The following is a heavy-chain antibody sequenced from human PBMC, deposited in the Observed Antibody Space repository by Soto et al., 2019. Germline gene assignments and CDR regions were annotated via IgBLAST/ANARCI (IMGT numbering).Heavy chain of an antibody. CDR3: ARSTAYRNGWEPSDY. D-gene: IGHD6-19*01. CDR1: GYSFTSYG. V-gene: IGHV1-18*01. J-gene: IGHJ4*02. CDR2: ISAYDGDT. Sequence: QVQVVQSGIEVKRPGASVKVSCKTSGYSFTSYGITWVRQAPGQGLEWMGSISAYDGDTKYAHHVQDRVSMTTDTGTTSAYMELRSLRSDDTAVYYCARSTAYRNGWEPSDYWGQGTLVIVSS.